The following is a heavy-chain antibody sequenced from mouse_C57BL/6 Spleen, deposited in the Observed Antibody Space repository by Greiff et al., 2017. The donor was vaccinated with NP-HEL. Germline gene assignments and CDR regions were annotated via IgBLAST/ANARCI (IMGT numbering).Heavy chain of an antibody. CDR3: TSGYSAY. Sequence: VQLQQSGAELVRPGASVKLSCTASGFNIKDYYMHWVKQRPEQGLEWIGRIDPEDGDTEYAPKFQGKATMTAGTSSNTAYLQLSSLTSEDTAVYYCTSGYSAYWGQGTLVTVSA. V-gene: IGHV14-1*01. CDR1: GFNIKDYY. D-gene: IGHD2-3*01. J-gene: IGHJ3*01. CDR2: IDPEDGDT.